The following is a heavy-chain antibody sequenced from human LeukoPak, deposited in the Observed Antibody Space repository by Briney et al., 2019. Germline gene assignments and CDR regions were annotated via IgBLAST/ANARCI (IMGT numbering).Heavy chain of an antibody. CDR2: INPNSGGT. CDR3: ARDPTSIFGVVIQAYFDY. CDR1: GYTFTGYY. V-gene: IGHV1-2*02. D-gene: IGHD3-3*01. Sequence: ASAKVSCKASGYTFTGYYMHWVRQAPGQGLEWMGWINPNSGGTNYAQKFQGRVTMTRDTSISTAYMELSRLRSDDTAVYCCARDPTSIFGVVIQAYFDYWGQGTLVTVSS. J-gene: IGHJ4*02.